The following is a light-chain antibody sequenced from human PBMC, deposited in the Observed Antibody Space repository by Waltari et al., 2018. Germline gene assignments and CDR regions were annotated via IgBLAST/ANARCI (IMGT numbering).Light chain of an antibody. J-gene: IGLJ2*01. V-gene: IGLV1-40*01. CDR1: SSNLGTGYP. CDR2: MNT. Sequence: SCTGTSSNLGTGYPVHWYQHIPGTAPKLLIFMNTNRPSGVPDRFSGSNSGTSASLDITGLRSEDEADYYCQSFDATLSASVFGGGTKLTVL. CDR3: QSFDATLSASV.